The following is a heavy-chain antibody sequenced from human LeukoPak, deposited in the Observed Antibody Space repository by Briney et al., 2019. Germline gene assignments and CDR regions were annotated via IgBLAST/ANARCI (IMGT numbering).Heavy chain of an antibody. D-gene: IGHD6-19*01. CDR3: ARRRAVAASPFDY. CDR2: IYYSGST. V-gene: IGHV4-59*08. CDR1: GGSISSYC. Sequence: SETLSLTCTVSGGSISSYCWSWIRQPPGKGLEWIGYIYYSGSTNYNPSLKSRVTISVDTSKNQFSLKLSSVAAADTAVYYCARRRAVAASPFDYWGQGTLVTVSS. J-gene: IGHJ4*02.